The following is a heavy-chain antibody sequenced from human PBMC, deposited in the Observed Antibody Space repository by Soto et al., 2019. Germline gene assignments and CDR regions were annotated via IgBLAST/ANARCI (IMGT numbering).Heavy chain of an antibody. Sequence: QVQLQESGTGLVKPSETLSLTCTVSGGSISSYYWSWIRQPPGKGLEWIGYIYYSGSTNYNPALKRRVTISVDTSKDQCSLKLSSVTAADTAVYYCARHTMVRGVMGVRGQGTTVTVSS. CDR3: ARHTMVRGVMGV. D-gene: IGHD3-10*01. J-gene: IGHJ6*02. V-gene: IGHV4-59*01. CDR2: IYYSGST. CDR1: GGSISSYY.